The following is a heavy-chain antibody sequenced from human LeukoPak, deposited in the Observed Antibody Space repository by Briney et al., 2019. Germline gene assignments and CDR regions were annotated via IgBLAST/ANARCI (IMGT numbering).Heavy chain of an antibody. CDR2: ISYDGSNK. J-gene: IGHJ6*02. Sequence: PGGSLRLSCAASGFTFSSYGMHWVRQAPGKGLEWVAVISYDGSNKYYADSVKGRFAISRDNSKNTLYLQMNSLRAEDTAVYYCAKDYRRFGDLYGMDVRGQGTTVTVSS. V-gene: IGHV3-30*18. D-gene: IGHD3-10*01. CDR1: GFTFSSYG. CDR3: AKDYRRFGDLYGMDV.